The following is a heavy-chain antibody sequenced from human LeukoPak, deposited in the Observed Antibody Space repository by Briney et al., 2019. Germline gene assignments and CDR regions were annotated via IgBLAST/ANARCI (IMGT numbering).Heavy chain of an antibody. CDR2: ISAYNGNT. CDR3: ARDDQTGGGFWFDP. V-gene: IGHV1-18*01. J-gene: IGHJ5*02. Sequence: ISAYNGNTNYAQKLQGRVTMTTDTSTSTAYMELRSLRSDDTAVYYCARDDQTGGGFWFDPWGQGTLVTVSS. D-gene: IGHD1-26*01.